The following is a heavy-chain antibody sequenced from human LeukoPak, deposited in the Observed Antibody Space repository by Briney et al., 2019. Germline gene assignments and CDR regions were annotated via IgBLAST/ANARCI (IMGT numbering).Heavy chain of an antibody. CDR2: ISYDGSNK. CDR1: GFTFSSYA. Sequence: GRSLRLSCAASGFTFSSYAMHWVRQAPGKGLEWVAVISYDGSNKYYADSVKGRFTISRDNSKNTLYLQTNNLRAEDTAVYYCARGGGYYAIDYWGQGTLVTVSS. V-gene: IGHV3-30*14. J-gene: IGHJ4*02. CDR3: ARGGGYYAIDY. D-gene: IGHD1-26*01.